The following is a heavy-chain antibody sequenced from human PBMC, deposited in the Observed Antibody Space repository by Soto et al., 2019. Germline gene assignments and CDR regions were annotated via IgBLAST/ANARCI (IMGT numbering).Heavy chain of an antibody. V-gene: IGHV4-59*01. CDR3: ASLGGDGTSWCFGS. D-gene: IGHD6-19*01. CDR1: GGSISSYY. J-gene: IGHJ5*01. Sequence: SETLSLTCTVSGGSISSYYWSWIRQPPGKGLEWIGYIYYRGSTNYNPSLKSRVTISLDASKNQFSLKLSSVTAADTAMYYCASLGGDGTSWCFGSWGQGALVTVSS. CDR2: IYYRGST.